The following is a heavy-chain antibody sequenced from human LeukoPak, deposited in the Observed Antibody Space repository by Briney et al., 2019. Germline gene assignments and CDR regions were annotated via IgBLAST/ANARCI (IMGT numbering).Heavy chain of an antibody. CDR1: GFTFGDTW. D-gene: IGHD3-3*01. Sequence: PGGSLRLSCAASGFTFGDTWMNWVRQVPGQGLEWVANIKQDGSEKFYVASVKGRFTISRDNGKSSLYLQMNSLRAEDTAVYYCARGTIFGVVNSFDYWGQGTLVTVSS. CDR2: IKQDGSEK. V-gene: IGHV3-7*01. CDR3: ARGTIFGVVNSFDY. J-gene: IGHJ4*02.